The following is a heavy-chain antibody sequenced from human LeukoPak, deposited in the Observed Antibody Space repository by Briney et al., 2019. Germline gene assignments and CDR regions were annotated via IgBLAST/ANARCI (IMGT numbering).Heavy chain of an antibody. D-gene: IGHD1-26*01. Sequence: GGSLRLSCAASGFTFSSYWMSWVRQAPGKGLEWVANIKQDGSEKYYVDSVKGRFTISRDNAKNSLYLQMNSLRAEDTAVYYCARDGSGSHYRGTDDYWGQGTLVTVSS. V-gene: IGHV3-7*01. J-gene: IGHJ4*02. CDR3: ARDGSGSHYRGTDDY. CDR2: IKQDGSEK. CDR1: GFTFSSYW.